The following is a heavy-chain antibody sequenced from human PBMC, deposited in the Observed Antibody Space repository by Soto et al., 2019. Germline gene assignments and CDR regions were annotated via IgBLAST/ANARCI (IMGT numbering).Heavy chain of an antibody. Sequence: SVKVSCKASGGTFSSYAISWVRQAPGQGLEWMGVIIPIFGTANYAQKFQGRVTITADESTSTAYMELSSLRSEDTAVYYCARGKVADFNWFDPWGQGTLVTVSS. J-gene: IGHJ5*02. CDR2: IIPIFGTA. CDR1: GGTFSSYA. V-gene: IGHV1-69*13. CDR3: ARGKVADFNWFDP. D-gene: IGHD2-15*01.